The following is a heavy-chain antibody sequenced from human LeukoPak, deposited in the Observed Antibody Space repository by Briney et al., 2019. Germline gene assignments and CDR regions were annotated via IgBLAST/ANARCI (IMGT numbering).Heavy chain of an antibody. D-gene: IGHD6-13*01. Sequence: GASVKVSCKVSGYSLTELPMHWVRQAPGKGLEWMGGFDPEDGETIYAQKFQGRVTMTEDTSTDTVYMELSSLRSEDTAVYYCATVYSSSWYWGFDPWGQGTLVTVSS. CDR1: GYSLTELP. CDR3: ATVYSSSWYWGFDP. CDR2: FDPEDGET. V-gene: IGHV1-24*01. J-gene: IGHJ5*02.